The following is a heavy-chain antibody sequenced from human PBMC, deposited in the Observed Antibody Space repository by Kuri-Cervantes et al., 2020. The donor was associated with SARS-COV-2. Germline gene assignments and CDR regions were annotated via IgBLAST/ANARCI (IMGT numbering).Heavy chain of an antibody. V-gene: IGHV4-59*01. Sequence: ESLKIPCSVSGGSINNYYWSWIRQPPGKGLEWIGYFYSSGITNYDPSLKTRVTISADTSKNQLSLKLTSVTAADSAVYYCARDNILFSGSGFDSWGPGALVTVSS. CDR2: FYSSGIT. J-gene: IGHJ4*02. D-gene: IGHD1-26*01. CDR3: ARDNILFSGSGFDS. CDR1: GGSINNYY.